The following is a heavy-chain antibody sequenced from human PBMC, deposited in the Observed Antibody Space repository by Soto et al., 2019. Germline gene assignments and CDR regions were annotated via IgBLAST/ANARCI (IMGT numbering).Heavy chain of an antibody. CDR3: ARLSEDGDHVKPFDA. Sequence: QVQLHESGPGLVKTSQTLSLTCTVSGDSINNCGYYWIWVRQYPGKGLEWIGYIYYRGNTYSNPSLKNRVHISLDTPKKQFALKLSSVTAADTAVYYCARLSEDGDHVKPFDAWGQGTLVTVSS. CDR1: GDSINNCGYY. J-gene: IGHJ4*02. D-gene: IGHD4-17*01. V-gene: IGHV4-31*03. CDR2: IYYRGNT.